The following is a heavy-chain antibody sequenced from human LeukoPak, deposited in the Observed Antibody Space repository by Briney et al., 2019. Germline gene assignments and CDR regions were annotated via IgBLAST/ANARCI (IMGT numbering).Heavy chain of an antibody. Sequence: PGGSLRLSCAASGFSSNDYAMSWVRQAPGKGLEWVSAISESAGSTYYADSVKGRFTISRDNAKNSLYLQMNSLRAEDTAVYYCASSRDTYDYWGQGTLVTVSS. CDR3: ASSRDTYDY. J-gene: IGHJ4*02. CDR2: ISESAGST. V-gene: IGHV3-23*01. CDR1: GFSSNDYA. D-gene: IGHD5-18*01.